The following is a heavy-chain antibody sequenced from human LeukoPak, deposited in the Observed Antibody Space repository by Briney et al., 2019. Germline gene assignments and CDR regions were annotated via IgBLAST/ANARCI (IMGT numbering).Heavy chain of an antibody. V-gene: IGHV3-33*06. CDR2: IWYDGSNK. J-gene: IGHJ4*02. Sequence: GGSLRLSCAASEFTFSSYGMHWVRQAPGKGLEWVAVIWYDGSNKYYADSVKGRFTISRDNSKNTPYLQMNSLRAEDTAVYYCAKGPSRITMVRGVIGIDYWGQGTLVTVSS. D-gene: IGHD3-10*01. CDR1: EFTFSSYG. CDR3: AKGPSRITMVRGVIGIDY.